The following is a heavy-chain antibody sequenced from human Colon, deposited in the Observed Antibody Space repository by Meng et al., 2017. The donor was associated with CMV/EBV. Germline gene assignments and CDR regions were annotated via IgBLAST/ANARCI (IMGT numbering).Heavy chain of an antibody. J-gene: IGHJ6*02. Sequence: GGSLRLSYVVSGDSFTTFWMTWVRQAPGKGLEWVANTRQDGTESYYADAVKGRFIISRDNRNNSLYLQMNSLRVDDTAVYYCAKEMGYNWDLDHPYGMDVWGQGTTVTVSS. CDR1: GDSFTTFW. V-gene: IGHV3-7*01. D-gene: IGHD1-20*01. CDR2: TRQDGTES. CDR3: AKEMGYNWDLDHPYGMDV.